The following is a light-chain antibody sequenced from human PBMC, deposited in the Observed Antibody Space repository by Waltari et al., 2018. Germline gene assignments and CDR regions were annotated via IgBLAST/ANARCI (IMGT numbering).Light chain of an antibody. CDR2: DAS. J-gene: IGKJ1*01. CDR1: QDISNY. Sequence: DIQMTQSPSSLSASVGDRVTITCQASQDISNYLNWYQQKPGKAPKLLIYDASYLEPGVPTRFSGSGSGTDFTFTISGLQPEDIATYYCQQYNSYFRTFGQGTKVEIK. V-gene: IGKV1-33*01. CDR3: QQYNSYFRT.